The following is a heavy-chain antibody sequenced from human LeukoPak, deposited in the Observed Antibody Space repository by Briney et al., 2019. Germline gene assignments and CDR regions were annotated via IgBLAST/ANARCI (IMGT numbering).Heavy chain of an antibody. CDR1: GGSISSYY. CDR2: IYYSGST. J-gene: IGHJ6*02. Sequence: SETLSLTCTVSGGSISSYYWGWIRQPPGKGLEWIGSIYYSGSTYYNPSLKSRVTISVDTSKSQFSLKLSSVTAADTAVYYCARRHLGYCSGGSCSTMYYSMDVWGQGTTVTVSS. CDR3: ARRHLGYCSGGSCSTMYYSMDV. V-gene: IGHV4-39*01. D-gene: IGHD2-15*01.